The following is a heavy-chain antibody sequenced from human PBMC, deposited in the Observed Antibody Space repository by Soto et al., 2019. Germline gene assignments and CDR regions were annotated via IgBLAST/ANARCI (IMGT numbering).Heavy chain of an antibody. V-gene: IGHV3-23*01. CDR3: ARGYYGSGSYLDS. J-gene: IGHJ4*02. Sequence: PEGSLRLSWAASGFTLSNYAMSWVRQAPGKGLEWVAASSGGGGSTYYANSVKGRFTISRDNSKNTLYLQMNSLRAEDTAVYYCARGYYGSGSYLDSWGQGTLVTVSS. D-gene: IGHD3-10*01. CDR2: SSGGGGST. CDR1: GFTLSNYA.